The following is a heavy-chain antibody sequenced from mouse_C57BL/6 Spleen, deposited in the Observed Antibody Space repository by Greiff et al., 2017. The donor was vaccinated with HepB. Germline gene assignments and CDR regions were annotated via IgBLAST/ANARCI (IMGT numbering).Heavy chain of an antibody. CDR3: ARESTTVDYAMDY. CDR2: INPSNGGT. D-gene: IGHD1-1*01. J-gene: IGHJ4*01. Sequence: QVQLQQPGTELVKPGASVKLSCKASGYTFTSYWMHWVKQRPGQGLEWIGNINPSNGGTNYNEKFKSKATLTVDKSSSTAYMQVSSLTSEDSAVYYCARESTTVDYAMDYWGQGTSVTVSS. V-gene: IGHV1-53*01. CDR1: GYTFTSYW.